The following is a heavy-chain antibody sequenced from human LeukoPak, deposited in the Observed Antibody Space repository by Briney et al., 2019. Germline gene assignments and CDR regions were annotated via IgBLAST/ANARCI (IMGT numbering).Heavy chain of an antibody. CDR1: GGSISSYY. V-gene: IGHV4-4*07. Sequence: SETLSLTCTVSGGSISSYYWSWIRQPAGKGLEWIGRIYTSGSTNYNPSLKSRVTMSVDTSKNQFSLKLSSVTAADTAVYYCARELIVPDGGGYYYYYMDVWGKGTTVTVSS. D-gene: IGHD2-2*01. CDR2: IYTSGST. J-gene: IGHJ6*03. CDR3: ARELIVPDGGGYYYYYMDV.